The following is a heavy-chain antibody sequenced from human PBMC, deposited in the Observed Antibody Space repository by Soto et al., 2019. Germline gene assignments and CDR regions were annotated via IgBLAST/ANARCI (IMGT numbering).Heavy chain of an antibody. CDR1: GGSISSYY. CDR3: ARDSGYDLSGMDV. J-gene: IGHJ6*02. CDR2: IYYSGST. Sequence: SETLSLTCTVSGGSISSYYWSWIRQPPGKGLEWIGYIYYSGSTNYNPSLKSRVTISVDTSKNQFSLKLSSVTAADTAVYYCARDSGYDLSGMDVWGQGTTVTVSS. V-gene: IGHV4-59*01. D-gene: IGHD5-12*01.